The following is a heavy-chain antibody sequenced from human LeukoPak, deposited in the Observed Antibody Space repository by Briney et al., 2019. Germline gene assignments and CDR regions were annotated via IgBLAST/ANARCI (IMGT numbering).Heavy chain of an antibody. CDR3: ARGPAPFDY. Sequence: PSETLSLTCTVSGGSISSSSYYWGWIRQPPGKGLEWIGSIYYSGSTYYNPSLKSRVTISVDTSKNQFSLKLSSVTAADTAVYYCARGPAPFDYWGRGTLVTVSS. J-gene: IGHJ4*02. CDR1: GGSISSSSYY. D-gene: IGHD2-2*01. CDR2: IYYSGST. V-gene: IGHV4-39*07.